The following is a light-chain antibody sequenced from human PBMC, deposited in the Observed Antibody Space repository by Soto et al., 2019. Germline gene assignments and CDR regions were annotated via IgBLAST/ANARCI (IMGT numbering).Light chain of an antibody. J-gene: IGKJ5*01. Sequence: TQSAGTLSLSPGSRATLSGRAGQSVSRTYLAWYQQKPGQAPRLLIYGASSRPTGIPDRFSGSGSGTDFTLTISRLEPEDFAVYYCQQSGSSSTFRQGTRLEIK. CDR2: GAS. CDR3: QQSGSSST. CDR1: QSVSRTY. V-gene: IGKV3-20*01.